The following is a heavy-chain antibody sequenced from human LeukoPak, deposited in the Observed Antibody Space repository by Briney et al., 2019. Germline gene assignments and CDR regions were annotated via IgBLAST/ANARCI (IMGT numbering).Heavy chain of an antibody. CDR1: GFTFSSYN. V-gene: IGHV3-21*04. D-gene: IGHD6-13*01. J-gene: IGHJ4*02. CDR2: ISSSSYI. CDR3: TRYSSSWMGNY. Sequence: GGSLRLSCAASGFTFSSYNMNWVRQAPGKGLEWVSSISSSSYIYYADSVKGRFTISRDNAKNSLYLQMNSLKTEDTAVYYCTRYSSSWMGNYWGQGTLVTVSS.